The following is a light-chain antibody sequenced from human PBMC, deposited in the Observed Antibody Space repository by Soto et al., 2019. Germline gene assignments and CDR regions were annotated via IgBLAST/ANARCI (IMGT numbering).Light chain of an antibody. V-gene: IGKV3-20*01. Sequence: EIVLTQSPGTLSLSPGERATLSFRASQSVSSSYLAWYQQKPGQAPRLLIYGASSRATGIPDRFSGSGSGTDFTLTLSRLEPEDFAVYYCQQYGSSLGVTFGGGTKVDIK. CDR1: QSVSSSY. CDR2: GAS. J-gene: IGKJ4*01. CDR3: QQYGSSLGVT.